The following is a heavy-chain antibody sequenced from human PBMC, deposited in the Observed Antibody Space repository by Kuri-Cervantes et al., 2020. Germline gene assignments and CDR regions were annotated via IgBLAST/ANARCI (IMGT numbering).Heavy chain of an antibody. CDR1: GGSFSGYY. J-gene: IGHJ3*02. Sequence: LRLSCAVYGGSFSGYYWSWIRQPPGKGLEWIGEINHSGSTNYNPSLKSRVTISVDTSKNQFSLKLSSVTAADTAVYYCARLTHKLIRRGAFDIWGQGTMVTVSS. D-gene: IGHD1-26*01. CDR3: ARLTHKLIRRGAFDI. V-gene: IGHV4-34*09. CDR2: INHSGST.